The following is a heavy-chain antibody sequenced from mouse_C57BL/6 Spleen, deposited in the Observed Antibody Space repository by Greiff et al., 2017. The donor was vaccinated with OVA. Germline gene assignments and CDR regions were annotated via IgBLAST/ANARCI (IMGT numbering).Heavy chain of an antibody. CDR3: ARSDGFLDFDV. CDR1: GYAFSSSW. CDR2: IYPGDGDT. J-gene: IGHJ1*03. Sequence: VKLQESGPELVKPGASVKISCKASGYAFSSSWMNWVKQRPGKGLEWIGRIYPGDGDTNYNGKFKGKATLTADKSSSTAYMQLSSLTSEDSAVYFCARSDGFLDFDVWGTGTTVTVSS. V-gene: IGHV1-82*01. D-gene: IGHD2-3*01.